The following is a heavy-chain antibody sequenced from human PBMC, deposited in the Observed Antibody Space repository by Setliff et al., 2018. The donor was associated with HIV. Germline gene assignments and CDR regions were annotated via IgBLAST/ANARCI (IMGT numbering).Heavy chain of an antibody. J-gene: IGHJ5*02. CDR1: GYTFIDYD. CDR2: VDPDDGKT. CDR3: ATVASTINGCYSSGEP. V-gene: IGHV1-69-2*01. D-gene: IGHD2-15*01. Sequence: ASVKVSCKASGYTFIDYDIHWVQQAPGKGLEWMGRVDPDDGKTIYAEKFRGRVTITADTSTNTAYLKLSILRSEDTAVYYCATVASTINGCYSSGEPWGQGTLVTVSS.